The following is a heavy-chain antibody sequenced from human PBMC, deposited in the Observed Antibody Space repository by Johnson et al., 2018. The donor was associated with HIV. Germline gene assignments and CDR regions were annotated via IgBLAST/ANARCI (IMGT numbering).Heavy chain of an antibody. CDR3: ARDSFIAVTLSDAFDI. J-gene: IGHJ3*02. D-gene: IGHD6-19*01. V-gene: IGHV3-23*04. CDR2: ISGSGGST. CDR1: RFTFSSYA. Sequence: VQLVESGGGVVRPGGSLRLSCAASRFTFSSYAMSWVRQAPGKGLEWVSAISGSGGSTYYADSVKGRFTISRDNSKNTLYLHMSSLRAEDTALYYCARDSFIAVTLSDAFDIWGQGTVVTVSS.